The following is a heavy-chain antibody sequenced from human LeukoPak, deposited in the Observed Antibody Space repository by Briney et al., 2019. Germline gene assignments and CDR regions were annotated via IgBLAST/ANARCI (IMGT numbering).Heavy chain of an antibody. D-gene: IGHD1-26*01. CDR1: GGSISSYY. CDR3: ARGELLGLFDY. Sequence: RPSETLSLTCTVSGGSISSYYWSWIRQPAVKGLEWIGRIYTSGSTNYNPSLKRRVTMSVDTSKNQFSLKLSSVTAADTAVYYCARGELLGLFDYWGQGTLVTVSS. J-gene: IGHJ4*02. CDR2: IYTSGST. V-gene: IGHV4-4*07.